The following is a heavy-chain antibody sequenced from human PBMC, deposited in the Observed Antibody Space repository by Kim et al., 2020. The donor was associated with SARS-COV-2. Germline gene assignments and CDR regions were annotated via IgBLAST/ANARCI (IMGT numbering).Heavy chain of an antibody. CDR1: GGSFSGYY. J-gene: IGHJ6*04. CDR2: INHSGST. D-gene: IGHD3-10*01. Sequence: SETLSLTCAVYGGSFSGYYWSWIRQPPGKGLEWIGEINHSGSTNYNPSLKSRVTISVDTSKNQFSLKLSSVTAADTAGYYCARAKTMVRGVITYYYYGMGVWGKGTTVTVSS. CDR3: ARAKTMVRGVITYYYYGMGV. V-gene: IGHV4-34*01.